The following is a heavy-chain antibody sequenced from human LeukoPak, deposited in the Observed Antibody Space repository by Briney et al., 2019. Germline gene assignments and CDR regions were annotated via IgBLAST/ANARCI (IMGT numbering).Heavy chain of an antibody. J-gene: IGHJ4*02. CDR1: GCSISSGDYY. CDR2: IYYSGST. CDR3: ASGVASLWFGELPIIGPQFDY. Sequence: PSQTLSLTCTVAGCSISSGDYYLSWIRQPPGKGLEWIVYIYYSGSTNYNPSLKSRVTISVDTSKNQFSLKLSSVTAADTAVYYCASGVASLWFGELPIIGPQFDYWGQGTLVTVSS. D-gene: IGHD3-10*01. V-gene: IGHV4-30-4*01.